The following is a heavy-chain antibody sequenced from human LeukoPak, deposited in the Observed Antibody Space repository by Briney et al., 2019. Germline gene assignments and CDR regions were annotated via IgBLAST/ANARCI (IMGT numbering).Heavy chain of an antibody. Sequence: GGTLRLSCAASGFTFSSYGMSWVRQAPGKGLEWVSAISGSGGSTYYADSVKGRFTISGDNSKNTLYLQMNSLRAEDTAVYYCAKRKLVRGVYFDYWGQGTLVTVSS. V-gene: IGHV3-23*01. CDR3: AKRKLVRGVYFDY. D-gene: IGHD3-10*01. J-gene: IGHJ4*02. CDR1: GFTFSSYG. CDR2: ISGSGGST.